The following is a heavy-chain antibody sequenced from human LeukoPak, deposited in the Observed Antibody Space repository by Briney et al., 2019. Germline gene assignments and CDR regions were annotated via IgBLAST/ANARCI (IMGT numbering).Heavy chain of an antibody. D-gene: IGHD2-2*01. CDR1: GFTFSSHG. J-gene: IGHJ4*02. CDR2: IVGGAGGT. CDR3: AHGSMYQLDY. Sequence: PGGSLRLSCAASGFTFSSHGMSWVRQAPGKGLEWVSGIVGGAGGTYYADSVKGRFTISRDNSKNTLYLQMNSLRAEDTAVYYCAHGSMYQLDYWGQGTVVTVSS. V-gene: IGHV3-23*01.